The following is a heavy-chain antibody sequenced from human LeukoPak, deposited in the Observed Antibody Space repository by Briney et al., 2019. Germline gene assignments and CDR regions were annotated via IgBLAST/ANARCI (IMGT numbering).Heavy chain of an antibody. D-gene: IGHD2-2*01. CDR3: ARYRCSSTSCHFDY. Sequence: SETLSLTCTVSGYSISSGYYWGWIRQPPGKGLEWIGEINHSGSTNYNPSLKSRVTISVDTSKNQFSLKLISATAADTAVYYCARYRCSSTSCHFDYWGQGTLVTVSS. CDR2: INHSGST. CDR1: GYSISSGYY. V-gene: IGHV4-38-2*02. J-gene: IGHJ4*02.